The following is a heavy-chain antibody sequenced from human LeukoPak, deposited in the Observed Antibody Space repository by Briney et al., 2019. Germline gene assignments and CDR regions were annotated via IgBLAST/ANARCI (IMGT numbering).Heavy chain of an antibody. CDR1: GFSFSGHW. CDR2: ISPTGSTT. D-gene: IGHD6-6*01. Sequence: GGSLRLSCTASGFSFSGHWMHWARQLPGEGLVWVSRISPTGSTTSYADSVKGRFTVSRDNAKNTLYLQVNNLRAEDTAVYYCARGPNSNWSGLDFWGQGTLLIVSS. V-gene: IGHV3-74*01. CDR3: ARGPNSNWSGLDF. J-gene: IGHJ4*02.